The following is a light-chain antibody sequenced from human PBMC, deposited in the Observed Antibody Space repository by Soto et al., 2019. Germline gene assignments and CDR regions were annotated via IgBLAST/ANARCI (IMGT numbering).Light chain of an antibody. CDR1: QSVSTD. Sequence: ELVMTQSPASLSVSPGERATLSCRATQSVSTDLAWYQQKPGQAPRLLIYGASTRATDIAARFSGSGSGTEFTLTISSLQSVDFAVYYCHQYNKWPPTFGQGTRLEIK. CDR2: GAS. V-gene: IGKV3-15*01. CDR3: HQYNKWPPT. J-gene: IGKJ2*01.